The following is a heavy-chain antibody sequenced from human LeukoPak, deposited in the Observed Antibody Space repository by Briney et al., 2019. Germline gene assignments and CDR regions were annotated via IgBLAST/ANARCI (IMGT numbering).Heavy chain of an antibody. V-gene: IGHV1-46*01. CDR1: WYTFPSYY. J-gene: IGHJ3*02. D-gene: IGHD3-9*01. Sequence: GGPVKGSFQGSWYTFPSYYIQWGRQAPGPGVELVGKIKPTGGSTSYAQKFQGRVTMTRDMSTSTVYMELSSLRSEDTAVYYCAALKGSYILTGYYKADDAFDIWGQGTMVTVSS. CDR3: AALKGSYILTGYYKADDAFDI. CDR2: IKPTGGST.